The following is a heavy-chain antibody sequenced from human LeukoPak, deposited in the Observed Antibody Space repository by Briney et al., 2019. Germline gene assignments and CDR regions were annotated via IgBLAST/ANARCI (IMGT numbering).Heavy chain of an antibody. Sequence: SQTLSLTCAISGDRVSSNSVAWNWIRHSPWRGLEWLVWTYYRAKWYNDYAVSVKSRITINPDTFKNQFSLQLNSVSPEDTGVYYCARAGMVRGVIKISYYCYGMDVWGQGTTVTVSS. J-gene: IGHJ6*02. V-gene: IGHV6-1*01. D-gene: IGHD3-10*01. CDR3: ARAGMVRGVIKISYYCYGMDV. CDR2: TYYRAKWYN. CDR1: GDRVSSNSVA.